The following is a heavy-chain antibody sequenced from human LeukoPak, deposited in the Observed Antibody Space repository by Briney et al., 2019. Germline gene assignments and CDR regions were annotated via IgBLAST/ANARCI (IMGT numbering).Heavy chain of an antibody. Sequence: ASVKVSCKTSGYTFVDYFIHWVRQAPGQGLEWMGWISAYNGNTNYAQKLQGRVTMTTDTSTSTAYMELRSLRSDDTAVYYCARDQGGVTFGDWGQGTLVTVSS. J-gene: IGHJ4*02. V-gene: IGHV1-18*04. CDR2: ISAYNGNT. D-gene: IGHD3-16*01. CDR3: ARDQGGVTFGD. CDR1: GYTFVDYF.